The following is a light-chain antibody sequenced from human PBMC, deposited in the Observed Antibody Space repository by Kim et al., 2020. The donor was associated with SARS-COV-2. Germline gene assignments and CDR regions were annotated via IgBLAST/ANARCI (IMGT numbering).Light chain of an antibody. CDR3: QQYNSSPQT. J-gene: IGKJ1*01. CDR1: QSLSSN. CDR2: GTS. Sequence: EIVMTQSPAILSVSPGEGATLSCRASQSLSSNLAWYQQKPGQPPRLLIYGTSTRATGIPARFGGSGSGTEFTLTISSLQSEDFAVYYCQQYNSSPQTFGQGTKVDIK. V-gene: IGKV3-15*01.